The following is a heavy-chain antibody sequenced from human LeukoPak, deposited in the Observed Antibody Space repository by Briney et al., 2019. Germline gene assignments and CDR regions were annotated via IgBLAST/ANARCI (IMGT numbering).Heavy chain of an antibody. CDR2: IYYSGST. D-gene: IGHD6-6*01. CDR1: GGSISSYY. V-gene: IGHV4-59*01. J-gene: IGHJ6*02. CDR3: ARVELFRNGMDV. Sequence: SETLSLTCTVSGGSISSYYWSWIRQPPGKGLEWIGYIYYSGSTNYNPSLKSRVTISVDTSKNQFSLKLSSVTAADTAVYYCARVELFRNGMDVWGQGTTVTVSS.